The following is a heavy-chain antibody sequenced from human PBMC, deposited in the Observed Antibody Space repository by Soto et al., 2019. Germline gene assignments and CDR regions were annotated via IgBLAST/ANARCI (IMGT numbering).Heavy chain of an antibody. J-gene: IGHJ6*02. CDR1: GGTFSSYA. D-gene: IGHD3-10*01. CDR2: IIPIFGTA. V-gene: IGHV1-69*13. CDR3: ALGSTMVRDGMAA. Sequence: AAVKLCCKASGGTFSSYAISWVRQAPGQGLEWMGGIIPIFGTANYAQKFQGRVTITADESTSTAYMELSSLRSEDTAVYYCALGSTMVRDGMAAWRQETTVNGSS.